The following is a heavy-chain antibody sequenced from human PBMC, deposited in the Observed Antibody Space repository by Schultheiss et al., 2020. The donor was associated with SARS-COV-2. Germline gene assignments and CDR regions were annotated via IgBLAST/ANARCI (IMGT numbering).Heavy chain of an antibody. V-gene: IGHV3-23*01. Sequence: GESLKISCAASGFTFSSYAMSWVRQAPGKGLEWVSAISGSGGSTYYADSVKGRFTISRDNSKNTLYLQMNSLRAEDTAVYYCAREGGTAMTFDYWGQGTLVTVSS. D-gene: IGHD5-18*01. CDR2: ISGSGGST. J-gene: IGHJ4*02. CDR1: GFTFSSYA. CDR3: AREGGTAMTFDY.